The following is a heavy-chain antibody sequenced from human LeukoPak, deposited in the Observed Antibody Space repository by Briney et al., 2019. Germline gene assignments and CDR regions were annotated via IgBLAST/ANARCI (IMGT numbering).Heavy chain of an antibody. CDR1: GFTFSDYY. V-gene: IGHV3-11*06. CDR2: ISSSSSYT. Sequence: GGFLRLSCAASGFTFSDYYMSWIRQAPGKGLEWVSYISSSSSYTNYADSVKGRFTISRDNAKNSLYLQMNSLRAEDTAVYYCARAGVAGDYFDYWGQGTLVTVSS. D-gene: IGHD6-19*01. J-gene: IGHJ4*02. CDR3: ARAGVAGDYFDY.